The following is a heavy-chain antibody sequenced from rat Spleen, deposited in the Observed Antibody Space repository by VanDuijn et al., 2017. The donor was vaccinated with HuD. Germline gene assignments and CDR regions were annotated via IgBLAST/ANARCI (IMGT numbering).Heavy chain of an antibody. Sequence: EVQLVESGGGLVQPGKSLKLSCAASGFTFSDYYIAWVRQAPTKGLEWVATFSSGGGGIYYPDSVKGRFTISRDNAKSTLYLQMDSLRSEDTASYYCVRHGYTRYYFDYWGQGVMVTVSS. CDR1: GFTFSDYY. CDR3: VRHGYTRYYFDY. CDR2: FSSGGGGI. J-gene: IGHJ2*01. D-gene: IGHD1-9*01. V-gene: IGHV5-25*01.